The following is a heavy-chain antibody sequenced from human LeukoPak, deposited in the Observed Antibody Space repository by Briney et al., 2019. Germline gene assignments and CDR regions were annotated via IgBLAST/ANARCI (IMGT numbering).Heavy chain of an antibody. CDR2: IKQDGSEK. V-gene: IGHV3-7*01. Sequence: GGSLRLSCAASGFTFSNYWMTWVRQAPGKGLEWVANIKQDGSEKYYVDSVKGRFTISRDNSKNTLYLQMNSLRAEDTAVYYCAKDTVATTHFDYWGQGTLVTVSS. J-gene: IGHJ4*02. D-gene: IGHD5-12*01. CDR3: AKDTVATTHFDY. CDR1: GFTFSNYW.